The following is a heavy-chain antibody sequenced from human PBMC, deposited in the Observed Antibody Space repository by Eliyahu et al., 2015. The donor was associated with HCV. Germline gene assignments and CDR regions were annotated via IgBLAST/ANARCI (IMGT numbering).Heavy chain of an antibody. D-gene: IGHD3-10*01. CDR3: TTGAPGGFDYYLDV. J-gene: IGHJ6*03. CDR1: GFTFXKAW. Sequence: EVQLVESGGGLVKPGGSLXLSCXAXGFTFXKAWMSWVRQAPGKGVEWIGRIKSKTDGGTTDYAAPVKGRFTISRDDSKSTLYLQMNSLKTEDTAVYYCTTGAPGGFDYYLDVWGQGTTVTVSS. V-gene: IGHV3-15*01. CDR2: IKSKTDGGTT.